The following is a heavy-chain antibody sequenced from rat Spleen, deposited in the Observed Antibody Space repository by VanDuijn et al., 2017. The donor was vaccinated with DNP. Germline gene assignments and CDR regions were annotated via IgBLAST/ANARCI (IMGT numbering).Heavy chain of an antibody. Sequence: EVQLVESGGDLVQPGRSLKLFCAASGFTFSDYYMPWIRQAPTKGLEWVAYICSGGGTTYYRDSVKGRFTISRDNAKSTLYLQMDSLRSEDTATYYCTTQGTGTTRPYFGYWGQGVMFTVSS. D-gene: IGHD1-5*01. CDR1: GFTFSDYY. CDR2: ICSGGGTT. CDR3: TTQGTGTTRPYFGY. J-gene: IGHJ2*01. V-gene: IGHV5-27*01.